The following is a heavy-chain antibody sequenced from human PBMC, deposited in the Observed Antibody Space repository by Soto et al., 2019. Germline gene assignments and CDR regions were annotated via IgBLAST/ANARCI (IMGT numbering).Heavy chain of an antibody. CDR2: IWYDGSNK. J-gene: IGHJ4*02. D-gene: IGHD3-10*01. Sequence: QVQLVESGGGVVQPGRSLRLSCAASGFTFSSYGMHWVRQAPGKGLEWVAVIWYDGSNKYYADSVKGRFTISRDNSKNPLYLQMNSLRAEDTAGYYWSRDAGDLYLDYWGQGTLVTVSS. CDR1: GFTFSSYG. V-gene: IGHV3-33*01. CDR3: SRDAGDLYLDY.